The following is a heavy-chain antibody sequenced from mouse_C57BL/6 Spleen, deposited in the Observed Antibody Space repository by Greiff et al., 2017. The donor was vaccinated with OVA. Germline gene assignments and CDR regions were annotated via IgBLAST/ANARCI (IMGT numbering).Heavy chain of an antibody. CDR2: IYPGDGDT. CDR3: ARLNDGYWYFDV. D-gene: IGHD2-3*01. V-gene: IGHV1-80*01. J-gene: IGHJ1*03. CDR1: GYAFSSYW. Sequence: VQLQQSGAELVKPGASVKISCKASGYAFSSYWMNWVKQRPGKGLEWIGQIYPGDGDTNYNGKFKGKATLTADKSSRTAYMQLSSLTSEDSAVYFCARLNDGYWYFDVWGTGTTVTVSS.